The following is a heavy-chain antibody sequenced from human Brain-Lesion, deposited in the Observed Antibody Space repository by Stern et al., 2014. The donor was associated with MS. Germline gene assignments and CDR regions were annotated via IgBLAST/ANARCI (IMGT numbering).Heavy chain of an antibody. D-gene: IGHD2-8*01. Sequence: VQLVESGPGLVKPSQTLSLTCTVSGGSISSGGYYWSWIRPHPGKGLEWIVYIHYSGSTYYNAALKSRVTISRDTSKNQFSLNLNSVTAADTAVYYCARVGVYVQTGWFDPWGQGALVTVSS. CDR1: GGSISSGGYY. CDR3: ARVGVYVQTGWFDP. V-gene: IGHV4-31*03. J-gene: IGHJ5*02. CDR2: IHYSGST.